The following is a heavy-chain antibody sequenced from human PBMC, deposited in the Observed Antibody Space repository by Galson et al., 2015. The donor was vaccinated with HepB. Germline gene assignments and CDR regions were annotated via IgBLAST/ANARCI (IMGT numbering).Heavy chain of an antibody. CDR1: EFTFSFYA. CDR2: ISYDGKNK. CDR3: ARDQGGFWSGQFNQYGMDV. V-gene: IGHV3-30*04. D-gene: IGHD3-3*01. J-gene: IGHJ6*02. Sequence: SLRLSCAASEFTFSFYAMHWVRQAPGKGLEWLAIISYDGKNKYYTDSVEGRFTISRDNSKNTLYLRMNSLRAEDTAVYYCARDQGGFWSGQFNQYGMDVWGQGTTVTVSS.